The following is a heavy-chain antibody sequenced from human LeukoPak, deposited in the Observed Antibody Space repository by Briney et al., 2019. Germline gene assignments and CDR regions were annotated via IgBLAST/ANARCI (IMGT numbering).Heavy chain of an antibody. J-gene: IGHJ4*02. CDR2: ISWNSGSI. CDR1: GFTFDGYA. D-gene: IGHD2-2*01. V-gene: IGHV3-9*01. CDR3: ATDLGGYCSSTSCQDY. Sequence: GRSLRLSCAASGFTFDGYAMHWVRQAPGKGLEWVSGISWNSGSIGYADSVKGRFTISRDNAKNSLYLQMNSLRAEDTALYYCATDLGGYCSSTSCQDYWGQGTLVTVSS.